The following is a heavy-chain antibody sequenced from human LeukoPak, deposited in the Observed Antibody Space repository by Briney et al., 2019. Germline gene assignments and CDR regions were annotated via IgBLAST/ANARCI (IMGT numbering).Heavy chain of an antibody. CDR1: GGTFSSYA. CDR3: ARVKPNYYDSSAYGTFDI. J-gene: IGHJ3*02. D-gene: IGHD3-22*01. CDR2: IIPSGGST. Sequence: ASVKVSCKASGGTFSSYAISWVRLAPGQGLEWMGRIIPSGGSTSYAQKFQGRVTMTRDTSTSTVYMELSSLRSEDTAVYYCARVKPNYYDSSAYGTFDIWGQGTMVTVSS. V-gene: IGHV1-46*01.